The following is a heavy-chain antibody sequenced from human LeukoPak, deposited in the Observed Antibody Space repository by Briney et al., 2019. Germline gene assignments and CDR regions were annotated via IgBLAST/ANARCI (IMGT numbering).Heavy chain of an antibody. Sequence: GASVKVSCKASGGTFSSYAISWLRQAPGQGLEWMGRIIPIFGTANYAQKFQGRVTITTDESTSTAYMELSSLRSEDTAVYYCARGYSSGWYADYWGQGTLVTVSS. CDR3: ARGYSSGWYADY. J-gene: IGHJ4*02. D-gene: IGHD6-19*01. CDR1: GGTFSSYA. CDR2: IIPIFGTA. V-gene: IGHV1-69*05.